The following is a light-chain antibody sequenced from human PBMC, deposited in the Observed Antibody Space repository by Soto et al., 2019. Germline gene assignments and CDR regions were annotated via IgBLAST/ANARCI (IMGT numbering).Light chain of an antibody. CDR1: QSISSY. Sequence: DIQMTQSPSSLSASVGDRVTITCRASQSISSYLNWYQQKPGKAPKLLIYAAYSLQGGVPARFSGSGSGTEFTLPSSSRQTEDFATYYCHQSYSTPRTFGQGTKVDVK. J-gene: IGKJ1*01. V-gene: IGKV1-39*01. CDR2: AAY. CDR3: HQSYSTPRT.